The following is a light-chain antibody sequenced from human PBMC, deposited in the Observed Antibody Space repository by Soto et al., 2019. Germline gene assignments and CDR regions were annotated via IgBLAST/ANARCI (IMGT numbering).Light chain of an antibody. Sequence: QSVLTQPASVSGSPGQSITISCSGTSSDVGAYNFVSWHQVHPGRAPKLIISEVTVRPSGVSHRFSGSKSGNSASLTISGLQAEDEADYYCTSYTTTNTPYVFGSGTKLTVL. V-gene: IGLV2-14*01. J-gene: IGLJ1*01. CDR3: TSYTTTNTPYV. CDR2: EVT. CDR1: SSDVGAYNF.